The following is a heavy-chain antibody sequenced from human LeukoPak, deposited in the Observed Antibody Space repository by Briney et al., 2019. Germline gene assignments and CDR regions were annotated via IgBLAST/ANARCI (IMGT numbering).Heavy chain of an antibody. CDR1: GGSFSGYY. D-gene: IGHD1-7*01. CDR3: ARGGLELSI. V-gene: IGHV4-34*01. J-gene: IGHJ4*02. Sequence: PSETLSLTCAVYGGSFSGYYWSWIRQPPGKGLEWSGEINHSGSTNYNPSLKSRVTISVDTSKNQFSLKLSSVTAADTAVYYCARGGLELSIWGQGTLVTVSS. CDR2: INHSGST.